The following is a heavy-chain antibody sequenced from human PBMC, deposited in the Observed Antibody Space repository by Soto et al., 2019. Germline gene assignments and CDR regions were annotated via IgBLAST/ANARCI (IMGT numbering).Heavy chain of an antibody. V-gene: IGHV4-59*01. J-gene: IGHJ6*03. CDR3: ARNDGYYYYYMDV. Sequence: SETLSLTCTVSGGSISSYYWSWIRQPPGKGLEWIGYIYYSGSTNYNPSLKSRVTISVDTSKNQFSLKLSSVTAADTAVYYCARNDGYYYYYMDVWGKGTTVTVSS. D-gene: IGHD1-1*01. CDR2: IYYSGST. CDR1: GGSISSYY.